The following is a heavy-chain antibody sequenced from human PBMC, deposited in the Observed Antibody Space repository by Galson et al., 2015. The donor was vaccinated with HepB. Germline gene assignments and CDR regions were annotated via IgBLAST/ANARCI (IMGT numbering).Heavy chain of an antibody. J-gene: IGHJ4*02. Sequence: SLRLSCAASGFTFSSYAMHWVRQAPGKGLEWVAVISYDGSNKYYADSVKGRFTISRDNSKNTLYLQMNSLRAEDTAVYYCARGNPLTIFGVVITHGALDYWGQGTLVTVSS. CDR3: ARGNPLTIFGVVITHGALDY. V-gene: IGHV3-30-3*01. CDR1: GFTFSSYA. CDR2: ISYDGSNK. D-gene: IGHD3-3*01.